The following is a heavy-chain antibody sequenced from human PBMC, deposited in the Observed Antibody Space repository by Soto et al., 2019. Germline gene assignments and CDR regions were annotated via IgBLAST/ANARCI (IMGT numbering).Heavy chain of an antibody. CDR1: GGSISSGGYY. D-gene: IGHD6-13*01. Sequence: SETLSLTCTVSGGSISSGGYYWSWIRQHPGKGLEWIGYIYYSGSTYYNPSLKSRVTISVDTSKNQFSLKLSSVTAADTAVYYCASSGYSSSWPLLFDYWGQGTLVTVSS. J-gene: IGHJ4*02. CDR2: IYYSGST. CDR3: ASSGYSSSWPLLFDY. V-gene: IGHV4-31*03.